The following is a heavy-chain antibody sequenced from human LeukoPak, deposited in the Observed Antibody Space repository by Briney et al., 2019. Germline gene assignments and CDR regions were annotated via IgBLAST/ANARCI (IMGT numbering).Heavy chain of an antibody. CDR1: GFTFSSVA. CDR3: AKAYYYDSSAYYSGRLLYFQH. V-gene: IGHV3-23*01. Sequence: QPGGSLRLSCAASGFTFSSVAMSCVRQPPGKGLEWVSAISAGGGSTYYADSVKGRFTISRDNSKNTLYLQMNSLRAEDTAVYYCAKAYYYDSSAYYSGRLLYFQHWGQGTLVTVSS. D-gene: IGHD3-22*01. J-gene: IGHJ1*01. CDR2: ISAGGGST.